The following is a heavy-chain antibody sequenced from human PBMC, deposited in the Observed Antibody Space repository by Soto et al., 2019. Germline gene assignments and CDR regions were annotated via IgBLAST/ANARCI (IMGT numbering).Heavy chain of an antibody. CDR1: GYTFSDFD. CDR2: MNATSGAT. D-gene: IGHD3-16*01. J-gene: IGHJ6*02. V-gene: IGHV1-8*01. Sequence: QAHLEQSGAEVKRPGASVKVSCKASGYTFSDFDINWLRQASGQGPEWMGWMNATSGATFFAQRFQGKLKMTWDTALSTAYIDVGSLTSDDTAMYDCARGNPFNYAGVDVWGQGTTVAVSS. CDR3: ARGNPFNYAGVDV.